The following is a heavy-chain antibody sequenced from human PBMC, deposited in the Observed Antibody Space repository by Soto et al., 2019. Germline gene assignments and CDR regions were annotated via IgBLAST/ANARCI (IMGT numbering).Heavy chain of an antibody. J-gene: IGHJ6*03. CDR2: MNPNSGNT. D-gene: IGHD2-2*01. CDR3: ARGGHCSSTSCYAAHYYYMDV. CDR1: GYTFTSYD. V-gene: IGHV1-8*01. Sequence: ASVKVSCKASGYTFTSYDINWVRQATGQGLEWMGWMNPNSGNTGYAQKFQGRVTMTRNTSISTAYMELSSLRSEDTAVYYCARGGHCSSTSCYAAHYYYMDVWGKGTTVTVSS.